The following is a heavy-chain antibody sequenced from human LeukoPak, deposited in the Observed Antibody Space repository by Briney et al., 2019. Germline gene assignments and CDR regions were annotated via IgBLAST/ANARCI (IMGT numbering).Heavy chain of an antibody. Sequence: ASVKVSCKASGYTFTGYYMHWVRQAPGQGLEWMGWINPNNGGTNYAQKFQGWVTMTRDTSISTAYMELSRLRSDDTAVYYCARGTRLTYFDYWGQGTLVTVSS. CDR1: GYTFTGYY. CDR3: ARGTRLTYFDY. J-gene: IGHJ4*02. V-gene: IGHV1-2*04. CDR2: INPNNGGT. D-gene: IGHD2-2*01.